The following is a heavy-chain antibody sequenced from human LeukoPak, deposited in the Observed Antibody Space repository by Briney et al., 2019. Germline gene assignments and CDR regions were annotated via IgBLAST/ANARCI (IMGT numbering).Heavy chain of an antibody. CDR1: GYTFTGYY. Sequence: ASVKVSCKASGYTFTGYYMHWVRQAPGQELEWMGWINPNSGGTNYAQKFQGRVTMTRDTSISTAYMELSRLRSDDTAVYYCARDVDITIFGVGDRGYWGQGTLVTVSS. D-gene: IGHD3-3*01. J-gene: IGHJ4*02. CDR3: ARDVDITIFGVGDRGY. CDR2: INPNSGGT. V-gene: IGHV1-2*02.